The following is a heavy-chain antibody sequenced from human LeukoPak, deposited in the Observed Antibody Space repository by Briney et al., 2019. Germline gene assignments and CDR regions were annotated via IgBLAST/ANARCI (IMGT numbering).Heavy chain of an antibody. CDR3: ARHPYSSSSHFDY. J-gene: IGHJ4*02. CDR2: IYYSGST. D-gene: IGHD6-6*01. V-gene: IGHV4-59*08. CDR1: GGSISSYY. Sequence: PSETLSLTCTVSGGSISSYYWSWTRQPPGKGLEWIGYIYYSGSTNYNPSLKSRVTISVDTSKNQFSLKLSSVTAADTAVYYCARHPYSSSSHFDYWGQGTLVTVSS.